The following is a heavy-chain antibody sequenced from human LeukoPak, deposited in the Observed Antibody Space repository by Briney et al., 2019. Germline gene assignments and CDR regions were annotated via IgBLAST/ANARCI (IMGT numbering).Heavy chain of an antibody. CDR1: GGTFSSYA. V-gene: IGHV1-69*13. Sequence: GASVKVSCKASGGTFSSYAISWVRQAPGQGLEWMGGIIPIFGTANYAQKFQGRVTITADESTSTAYMELSSLRSEDTAVYYCARGYNYGDSSGYLRLDYWGQGTLVTVSP. CDR2: IIPIFGTA. D-gene: IGHD3-22*01. J-gene: IGHJ4*02. CDR3: ARGYNYGDSSGYLRLDY.